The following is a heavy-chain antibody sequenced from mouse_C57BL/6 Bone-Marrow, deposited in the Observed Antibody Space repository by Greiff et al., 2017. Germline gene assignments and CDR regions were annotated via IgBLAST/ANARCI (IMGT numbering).Heavy chain of an antibody. V-gene: IGHV1-4*01. J-gene: IGHJ2*01. D-gene: IGHD1-1*01. CDR2: INPSSGYT. Sequence: QVQLQQSGAELARPGASVKMSCKASGYTFTSYTMHWVKQRPGQGLEWIGYINPSSGYTKYNQKFKDKATLTADKSSSTAYMQLSSLTSEDSAVXYCARTVTTVVATDYWGQGTTLTVSS. CDR3: ARTVTTVVATDY. CDR1: GYTFTSYT.